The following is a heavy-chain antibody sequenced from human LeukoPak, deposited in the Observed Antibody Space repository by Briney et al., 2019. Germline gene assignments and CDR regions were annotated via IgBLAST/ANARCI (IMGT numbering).Heavy chain of an antibody. D-gene: IGHD1-7*01. V-gene: IGHV4-4*02. CDR2: IYHSGST. CDR3: ARTNPWELKYYFDY. CDR1: GGSISSSDW. J-gene: IGHJ4*02. Sequence: PSETLSLTCAVSGGSISSSDWWSWVRQPPGKGLEWIGEIYHSGSTNYNPSLKSRVTISVDKSKNQFSLNLSSVTAADTAVYYCARTNPWELKYYFDYWGQGTLVTVSS.